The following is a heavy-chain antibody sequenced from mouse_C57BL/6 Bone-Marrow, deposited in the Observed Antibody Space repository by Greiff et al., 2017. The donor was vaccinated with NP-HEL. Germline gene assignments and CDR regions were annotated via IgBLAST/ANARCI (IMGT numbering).Heavy chain of an antibody. V-gene: IGHV1-47*01. J-gene: IGHJ4*01. D-gene: IGHD1-1*01. CDR3: ARRSKFEYAMAY. CDR1: GYTFTTYP. Sequence: QVQLQLSGAELVKPGASVKMACKASGYTFTTYPIEWMKQSHGTCLAWIGNFHPYNDDTKYNEKFKGKATLTVEKSSSTVYLDLSRLTSDDSAVYYCARRSKFEYAMAYWGQGTSVTVSA. CDR2: FHPYNDDT.